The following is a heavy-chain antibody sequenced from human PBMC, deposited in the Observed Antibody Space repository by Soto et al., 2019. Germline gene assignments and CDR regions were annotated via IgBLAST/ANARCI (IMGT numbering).Heavy chain of an antibody. CDR2: VIPIFGTA. CDR3: ARGASGYYDFWSGYLDS. CDR1: GGTFSSYA. D-gene: IGHD3-3*01. J-gene: IGHJ5*01. V-gene: IGHV1-69*06. Sequence: SEKVSCKASGGTFSSYAISWVRQAPGQGLEWMGGVIPIFGTAIYAQKFQGRVTITADKSTSTAYMELSSLRSEDTAVYYCARGASGYYDFWSGYLDSWGQGTLVTVSS.